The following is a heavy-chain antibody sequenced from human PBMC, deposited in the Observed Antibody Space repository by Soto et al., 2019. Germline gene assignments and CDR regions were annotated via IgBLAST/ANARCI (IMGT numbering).Heavy chain of an antibody. CDR3: AHSAPSSGYNSPVGYFQH. Sequence: SVKVSCKASGYTFTNYGVAWVRQAPGQGLEWMGGIIPIFGTANYAQKFQGRVTITADESTSTAYMELSSLRSEDTAVYYCAHSAPSSGYNSPVGYFQHWGQGTLVTVSS. J-gene: IGHJ1*01. CDR2: IIPIFGTA. D-gene: IGHD3-22*01. CDR1: GYTFTNYG. V-gene: IGHV1-69*13.